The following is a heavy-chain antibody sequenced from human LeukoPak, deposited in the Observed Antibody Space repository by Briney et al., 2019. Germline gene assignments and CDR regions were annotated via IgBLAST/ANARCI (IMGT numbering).Heavy chain of an antibody. Sequence: GGSLRLSCAASGFAFNTYWMTWVRQAPGKGLEWVANIKEDGSEKYYVESVKGRFTISRDNAQNLLYLQMNSLRAEDTAVYYCARRLTPPDYWGQGTLVTVSS. CDR3: ARRLTPPDY. V-gene: IGHV3-7*01. J-gene: IGHJ4*02. CDR1: GFAFNTYW. CDR2: IKEDGSEK.